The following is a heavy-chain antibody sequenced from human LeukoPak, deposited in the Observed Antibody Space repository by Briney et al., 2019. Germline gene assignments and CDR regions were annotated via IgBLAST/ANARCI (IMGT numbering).Heavy chain of an antibody. V-gene: IGHV3-9*03. D-gene: IGHD1-26*01. CDR2: ISWNSGSI. J-gene: IGHJ4*02. CDR3: AKDGGWELFSGVYYFDY. CDR1: GFTFDDYA. Sequence: PGGSLRLSCAASGFTFDDYAMHWVRQAPGKGLESVSGISWNSGSIGYADSVKGRFTISRDNAKNSLYLQMNSLRAEDMALYYCAKDGGWELFSGVYYFDYWGQGTLVTVSS.